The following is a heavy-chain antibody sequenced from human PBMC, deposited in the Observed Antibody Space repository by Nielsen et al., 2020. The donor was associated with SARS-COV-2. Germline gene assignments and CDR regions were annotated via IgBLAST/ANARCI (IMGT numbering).Heavy chain of an antibody. CDR3: ARGDLVVVPSPILGLGPFFSSYYVDV. CDR2: VSHSGSI. Sequence: SETLSLTCAVSGGSVSSNDWWTWVRQSPGKGLEWIGEVSHSGSINYNPSLQSRVTLSMDKSKRQFSLRLTSVSAADTAVYFCARGDLVVVPSPILGLGPFFSSYYVDVWGKGTTVTVSS. D-gene: IGHD2-2*02. CDR1: GGSVSSNDW. V-gene: IGHV4-4*02. J-gene: IGHJ6*03.